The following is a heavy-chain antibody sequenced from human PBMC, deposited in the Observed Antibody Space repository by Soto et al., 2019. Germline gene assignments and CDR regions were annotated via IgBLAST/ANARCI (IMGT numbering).Heavy chain of an antibody. D-gene: IGHD1-1*01. Sequence: GAVKVSGKASGYTFTSYGISWVRRAPGQGLELMGWISAYDGNTKYEEKFKGRVTMTTDTSTSTAYMELTSLRSDDTAVYYCARDHVGRRWYLDSWGQGTLVTVSS. CDR3: ARDHVGRRWYLDS. CDR2: ISAYDGNT. V-gene: IGHV1-18*04. J-gene: IGHJ4*02. CDR1: GYTFTSYG.